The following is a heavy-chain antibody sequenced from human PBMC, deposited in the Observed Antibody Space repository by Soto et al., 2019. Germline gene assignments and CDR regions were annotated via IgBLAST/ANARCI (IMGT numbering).Heavy chain of an antibody. Sequence: GGSLRLSCEGSGFNFRNFDMIWVRQAPGKGLEWVSSVSGSSSYIYYADSVKGRFTVSRDNANNLVFLQMNGLRPEDTAMYYCARDLRGHYGPWGQGTMVTVSS. CDR2: VSGSSSYI. CDR3: ARDLRGHYGP. V-gene: IGHV3-21*06. CDR1: GFNFRNFD. J-gene: IGHJ3*01. D-gene: IGHD4-17*01.